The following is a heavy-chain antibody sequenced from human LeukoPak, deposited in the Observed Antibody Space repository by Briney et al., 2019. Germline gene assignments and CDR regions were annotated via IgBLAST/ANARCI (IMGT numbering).Heavy chain of an antibody. J-gene: IGHJ4*02. V-gene: IGHV3-74*01. CDR2: INSDGSST. Sequence: QPGGSLRLSCAASGFTFSGYCMHWVRQAPGKGLVWVSRINSDGSSTSYADSVKGRFTISRDNAKNTLYLQMNSLRAEDTAVYYCAPLGELELQFDYWGQGTLVTVSS. CDR1: GFTFSGYC. CDR3: APLGELELQFDY. D-gene: IGHD1-7*01.